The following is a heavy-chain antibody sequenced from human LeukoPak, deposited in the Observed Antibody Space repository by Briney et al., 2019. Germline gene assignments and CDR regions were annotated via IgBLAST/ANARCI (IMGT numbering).Heavy chain of an antibody. J-gene: IGHJ6*02. CDR2: INPSGGTT. Sequence: ASVKISCKASGYTFTSYYIHWVRQAPGPGLERMGMINPSGGTTTYAQKFQGRVTMTRDTSTSTVYMELSSLRSEDTAVYYCATGGPGYCSGGSCYGRYYYYYGMDVWGQGTTVTVSS. V-gene: IGHV1-46*01. D-gene: IGHD2-15*01. CDR3: ATGGPGYCSGGSCYGRYYYYYGMDV. CDR1: GYTFTSYY.